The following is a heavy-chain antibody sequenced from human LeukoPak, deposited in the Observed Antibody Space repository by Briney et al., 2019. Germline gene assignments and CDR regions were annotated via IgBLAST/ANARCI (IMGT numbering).Heavy chain of an antibody. D-gene: IGHD5-18*01. CDR3: ARVPNTAMLDY. CDR1: GFTFSSYS. CDR2: ISSSSSYI. Sequence: GGSLRLSCAASGFTFSSYSMNWVRQAPGKGLEWVSSISSSSSYIYYADSVKGRFTISRDNAKNTLYLQMNSLRAEDTAVYYCARVPNTAMLDYWGQGTLVTVSS. J-gene: IGHJ4*02. V-gene: IGHV3-21*01.